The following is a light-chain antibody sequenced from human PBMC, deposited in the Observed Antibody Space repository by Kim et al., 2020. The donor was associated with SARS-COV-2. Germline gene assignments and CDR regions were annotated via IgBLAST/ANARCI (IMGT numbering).Light chain of an antibody. J-gene: IGLJ2*01. CDR2: QDS. CDR3: QAWDSSTDVV. Sequence: VSAGQTASITCSGDKVGDKYACWYQQKPGQSPVLVIYQDSKRPSGIPERFSGSNSGNTATLTISGTQAMDEADYYCQAWDSSTDVVFGGGTQLTVL. V-gene: IGLV3-1*01. CDR1: KVGDKY.